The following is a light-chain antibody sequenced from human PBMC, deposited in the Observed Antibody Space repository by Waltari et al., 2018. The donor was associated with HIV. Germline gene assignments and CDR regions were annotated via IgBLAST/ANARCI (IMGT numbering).Light chain of an antibody. Sequence: QAGLTQPPSLSVGVGQTATPPCTGARNNVHDQGPAWRQHPQGHPPKVLSHRNNNRASGVSEKFSAVRSGKPAFLTITGLRPEDEADYFCSAWDNTLNGWVFGGGTQLTVL. J-gene: IGLJ3*02. CDR1: RNNVHDQG. CDR2: RNN. V-gene: IGLV10-54*04. CDR3: SAWDNTLNGWV.